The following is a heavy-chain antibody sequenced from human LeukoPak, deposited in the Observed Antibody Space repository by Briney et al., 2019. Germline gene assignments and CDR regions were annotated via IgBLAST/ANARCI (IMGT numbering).Heavy chain of an antibody. CDR3: ARVGFLGDTAMAFDY. Sequence: GGSLRLSCAASGFTFSSYWMSWVRQAPGKGLVWFSRINTDGSSTSYADSVKGRFTISRDNAKNSLYLQMNSLRAEDTAVYYCARVGFLGDTAMAFDYWGQGTLVTVSS. J-gene: IGHJ4*02. CDR2: INTDGSST. V-gene: IGHV3-74*01. D-gene: IGHD5-18*01. CDR1: GFTFSSYW.